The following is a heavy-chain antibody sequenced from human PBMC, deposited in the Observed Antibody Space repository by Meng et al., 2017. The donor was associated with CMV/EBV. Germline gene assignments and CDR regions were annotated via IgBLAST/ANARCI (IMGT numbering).Heavy chain of an antibody. V-gene: IGHV3-30-3*01. CDR1: GFTFSSYA. J-gene: IGHJ4*02. CDR3: ARARPLMDY. D-gene: IGHD3-16*01. Sequence: RLGGVGGGVVQPGRSLGLACAASGFTFSSYAMHWVRQAPGKGLEWVAVISYDGSNKYYADSVKGRFTISRDNSKNTLYLQMNSLRAEDTAVYYCARARPLMDYWGQGTLVTVSS. CDR2: ISYDGSNK.